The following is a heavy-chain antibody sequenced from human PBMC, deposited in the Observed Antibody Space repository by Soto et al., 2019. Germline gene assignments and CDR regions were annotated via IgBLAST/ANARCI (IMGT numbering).Heavy chain of an antibody. CDR2: IHYTGTT. J-gene: IGHJ5*02. V-gene: IGHV4-30-4*01. CDR3: ARVVVVAATPSWFDP. D-gene: IGHD2-15*01. Sequence: SETLSLTCTVSGGSISSGAYFCSCIRQSPGKGLEWIGYIHYTGTTYYNPSPKSRVTLPVDTSNDQFSLRLTSVTAADTAVYYCARVVVVAATPSWFDPWGQGTLVTVSS. CDR1: GGSISSGAYF.